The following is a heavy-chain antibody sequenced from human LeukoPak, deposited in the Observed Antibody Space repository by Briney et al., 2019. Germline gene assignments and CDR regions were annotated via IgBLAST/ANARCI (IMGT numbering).Heavy chain of an antibody. CDR2: ISSDGSST. V-gene: IGHV3-74*01. CDR3: ARDRGAPDSFDL. J-gene: IGHJ3*01. D-gene: IGHD3-10*01. CDR1: GFTFSVYW. Sequence: GSLRLSCATSGFTFSVYWMYWVRQAPGKGLVWVSRISSDGSSTTYADSVKGRFTMSRDNAKNTLYLQMSSLRAEDTAVYYCARDRGAPDSFDLWGLGTMVTVSS.